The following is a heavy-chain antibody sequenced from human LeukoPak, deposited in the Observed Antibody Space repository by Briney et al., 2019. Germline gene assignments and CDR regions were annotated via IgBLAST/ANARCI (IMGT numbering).Heavy chain of an antibody. J-gene: IGHJ4*02. Sequence: PSETLSLTCTVSGGSISSYTWSWIRQPPGKGLEWIGYIHYSGSTNYNPSLQSRVTISVDTSKNHFSLKLSSVTAADTAMYYCARHRDYYDNSGYSGFDYWGQGTLVTVSS. CDR1: GGSISSYT. V-gene: IGHV4-59*08. D-gene: IGHD3-22*01. CDR2: IHYSGST. CDR3: ARHRDYYDNSGYSGFDY.